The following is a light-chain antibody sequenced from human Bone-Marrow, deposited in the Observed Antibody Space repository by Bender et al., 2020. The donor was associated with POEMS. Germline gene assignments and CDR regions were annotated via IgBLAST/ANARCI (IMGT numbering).Light chain of an antibody. V-gene: IGLV3-25*03. Sequence: SYELTQPPSVSVSPGQTARITCSADALSKQYAYWYQQKPGQAPLLIIFKDSQRASGIPERFSGSSSGTTVTLTISGVQAEDEADYYCQSGDNSETWEFGGGTRLTVL. CDR2: KDS. CDR1: ALSKQY. J-gene: IGLJ3*02. CDR3: QSGDNSETWE.